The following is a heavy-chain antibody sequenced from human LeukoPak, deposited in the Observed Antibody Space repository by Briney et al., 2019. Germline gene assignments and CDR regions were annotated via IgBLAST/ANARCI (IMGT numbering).Heavy chain of an antibody. J-gene: IGHJ5*02. CDR1: GYRFTSYW. CDR2: IYPGDSDT. CDR3: ARRAVAGTVAWFDP. Sequence: GASLKISCKGSGYRFTSYWIGWGRQMPGKGVEWMGIIYPGDSDTRYSPSFQGQVTISADKSISTAYLQWSSLKASDTAMYYCARRAVAGTVAWFDPWGQGTLVTVSS. D-gene: IGHD6-19*01. V-gene: IGHV5-51*01.